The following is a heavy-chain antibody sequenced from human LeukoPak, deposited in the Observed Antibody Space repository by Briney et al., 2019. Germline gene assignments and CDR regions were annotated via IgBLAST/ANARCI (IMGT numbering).Heavy chain of an antibody. CDR2: IRYDGSTK. Sequence: PGGSLRLSCAASGFTFSNYGMHWVRQAPGKGLEWVAFIRYDGSTKYYADSVKGRFTISRDNSKNTLYLQMNSLRAEDTAVYYCAKDLCSTSCYGMDVWGQGTTVTVSS. V-gene: IGHV3-30*02. D-gene: IGHD2-2*01. J-gene: IGHJ6*02. CDR1: GFTFSNYG. CDR3: AKDLCSTSCYGMDV.